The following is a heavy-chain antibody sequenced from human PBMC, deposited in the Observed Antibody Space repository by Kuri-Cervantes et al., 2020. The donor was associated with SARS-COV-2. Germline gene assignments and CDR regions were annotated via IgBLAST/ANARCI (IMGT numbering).Heavy chain of an antibody. CDR1: GFTFSSYA. CDR3: AKSPIYYYDSSGSIDY. Sequence: GGSLRLSCAASGFTFSSYAMSWVRQAPGKGLEWVSAISGSGGSTYYADSVKGRFTISRDNSKNTLYLQMNSLRAEDTAVYYCAKSPIYYYDSSGSIDYWGQGTLVTVSS. D-gene: IGHD3-22*01. CDR2: ISGSGGST. V-gene: IGHV3-23*01. J-gene: IGHJ4*02.